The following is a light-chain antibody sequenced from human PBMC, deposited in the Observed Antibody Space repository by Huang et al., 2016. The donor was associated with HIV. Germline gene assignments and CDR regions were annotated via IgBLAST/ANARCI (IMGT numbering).Light chain of an antibody. J-gene: IGKJ2*01. CDR2: GAS. CDR3: QQYGISPGT. V-gene: IGKV3-20*01. CDR1: QSVSNSY. Sequence: ETVLTQSPGTLSLSPGERATLSCRASQSVSNSYLAWYQQKPGQAPRLLIYGASSRANGISDRFSGSGSGTDFILTISRLEPEDFAVYYCQQYGISPGTFGQGTKLEIK.